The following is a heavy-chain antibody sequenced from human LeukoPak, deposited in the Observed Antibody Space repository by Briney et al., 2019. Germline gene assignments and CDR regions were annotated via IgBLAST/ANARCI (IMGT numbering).Heavy chain of an antibody. V-gene: IGHV3-30-3*01. CDR3: ARDLGNYYDSSGYSYGWFDP. Sequence: GGSLRLSCAASGFTFSSYAIHWVRQAPGKGLEWVAVISYDGNNKYYADSVKGRFTISRENSKNTLFLQMNSLRAEDTAVYYCARDLGNYYDSSGYSYGWFDPWGQGTQVTVSS. D-gene: IGHD3-22*01. CDR2: ISYDGNNK. CDR1: GFTFSSYA. J-gene: IGHJ5*02.